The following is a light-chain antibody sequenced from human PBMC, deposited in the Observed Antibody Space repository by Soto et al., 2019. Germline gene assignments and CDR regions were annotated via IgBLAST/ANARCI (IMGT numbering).Light chain of an antibody. J-gene: IGLJ1*01. CDR1: SSDVGGYKY. CDR3: SSYAGSNTDYV. V-gene: IGLV2-8*01. Sequence: QSVLTQPPSASGSPGQSVTISCTGTSSDVGGYKYVSWYQQHPGKVPKLMIYEVSKRPSGVPDRFSGSKSGNTASLTVSRLQAEDEADYYCSSYAGSNTDYVFGTGTKLTVL. CDR2: EVS.